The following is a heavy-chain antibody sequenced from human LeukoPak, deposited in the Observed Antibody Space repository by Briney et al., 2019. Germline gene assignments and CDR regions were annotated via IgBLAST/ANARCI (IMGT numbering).Heavy chain of an antibody. D-gene: IGHD3-3*01. CDR3: ARGNNDFWSGYPYAFDI. CDR1: GFTFSSYS. J-gene: IGHJ3*02. CDR2: ISTSSSYI. V-gene: IGHV3-21*01. Sequence: GGSLRLSCAASGFTFSSYSMNWVRQAPGKGLEWVSSISTSSSYIYYADSVKGRFTISRDNAKNSLYLQMNSLRAEDTAVYYCARGNNDFWSGYPYAFDIWGRGTMVTVSS.